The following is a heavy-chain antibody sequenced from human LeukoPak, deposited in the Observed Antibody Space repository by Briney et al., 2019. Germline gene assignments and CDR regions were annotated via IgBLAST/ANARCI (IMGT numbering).Heavy chain of an antibody. CDR2: ISGSGDTT. CDR3: AKGSSAYYTSPYYFDY. V-gene: IGHV3-23*01. J-gene: IGHJ4*02. CDR1: GFTVSSNY. Sequence: GGSLRLSCAASGFTVSSNYMSWVRQAPGKGLEWVSVISGSGDTTYYADSVKGRFTISRDNSKNTLYLQMNSLRAEDTAVYYCAKGSSAYYTSPYYFDYWGQGTLVTVSS. D-gene: IGHD3-22*01.